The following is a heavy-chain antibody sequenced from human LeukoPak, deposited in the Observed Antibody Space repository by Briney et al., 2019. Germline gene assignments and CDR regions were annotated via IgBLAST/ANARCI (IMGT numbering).Heavy chain of an antibody. D-gene: IGHD6-13*01. J-gene: IGHJ5*02. CDR1: GFTFSSYA. Sequence: SGGSLRLSCAASGFTFSSYAMSWVRQAPGKGLEWVSAISGSGGSTYYADPVKGRFTISGDNSKNTLYLQMNSLRAEDTAVYYCAKDGSRRLDPWGQGTLVTVSS. CDR2: ISGSGGST. CDR3: AKDGSRRLDP. V-gene: IGHV3-23*01.